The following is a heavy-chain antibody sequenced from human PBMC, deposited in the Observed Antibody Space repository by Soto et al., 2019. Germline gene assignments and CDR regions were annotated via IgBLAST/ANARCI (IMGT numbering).Heavy chain of an antibody. CDR3: ASAPNTYYFDY. CDR2: IYYSGTT. J-gene: IGHJ4*02. V-gene: IGHV4-28*01. Sequence: SETLSLNCAVSGFSISSSNWWGWVRQPPGKGLEWIGYIYYSGTTYYNPSLKSRVTMSVDTSKNQFSLKLTSVTAVDTAVYYCASAPNTYYFDYWSQGALVTVSS. CDR1: GFSISSSNW.